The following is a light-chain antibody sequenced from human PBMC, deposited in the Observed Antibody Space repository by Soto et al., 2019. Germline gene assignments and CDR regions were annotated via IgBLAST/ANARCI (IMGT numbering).Light chain of an antibody. CDR3: QQYNSYWT. CDR2: KAS. J-gene: IGKJ1*01. V-gene: IGKV1-5*03. CDR1: QTISTW. Sequence: DIKMTQSPSTLSASVGDRVTITCRASQTISTWVAWYQQKPGRAPKLLIYKASSLESGVPSRFSGSGYGTEFTLTISSLQPDDFATYYCQQYNSYWTFGQGTKVEIK.